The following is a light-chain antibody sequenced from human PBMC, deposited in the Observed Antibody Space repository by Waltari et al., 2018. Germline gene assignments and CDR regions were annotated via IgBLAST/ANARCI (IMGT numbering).Light chain of an antibody. CDR3: CSFAGTNIFVL. CDR1: TSDVGNYNY. V-gene: IGLV2-11*01. J-gene: IGLJ2*01. CDR2: DVT. Sequence: QSALTQPRSVSGSPGQSVTISCTGTTSDVGNYNYVSWYQHHPGKAPKVIIYDVTKRPSGVPVRFSGSKSGNTASLTVSGIQAEDEADYYCCSFAGTNIFVLFGGGTRLTVL.